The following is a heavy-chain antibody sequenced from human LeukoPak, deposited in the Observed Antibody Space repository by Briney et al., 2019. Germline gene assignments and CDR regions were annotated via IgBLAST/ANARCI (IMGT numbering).Heavy chain of an antibody. D-gene: IGHD3-3*01. CDR2: INSDGSST. CDR3: ASYRGDFWSGYYSNWFDP. CDR1: GFTFSSYW. V-gene: IGHV3-74*01. J-gene: IGHJ5*02. Sequence: PGGSLRLSCAASGFTFSSYWMHWVRQAPGKGLVWVSRINSDGSSTSYADSVKGRFTISRDNAKNTLYLQMNSQRAEDTAVYYCASYRGDFWSGYYSNWFDPWGQGTLVTVSS.